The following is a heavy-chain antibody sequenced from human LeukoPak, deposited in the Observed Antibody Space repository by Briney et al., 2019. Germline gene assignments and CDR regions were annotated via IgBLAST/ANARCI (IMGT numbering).Heavy chain of an antibody. J-gene: IGHJ4*02. CDR3: ARDEGYGNYVTHY. V-gene: IGHV3-33*01. Sequence: GGSLRLSCAASGFTFSSYGMHWVRQAPGKGLEWVAVIWYDGSNKYYADSVKGRFTISRDNSKNTLYLQMNSLRDEDTAIYYCARDEGYGNYVTHYWGQGTLVTVSS. CDR2: IWYDGSNK. CDR1: GFTFSSYG. D-gene: IGHD4-11*01.